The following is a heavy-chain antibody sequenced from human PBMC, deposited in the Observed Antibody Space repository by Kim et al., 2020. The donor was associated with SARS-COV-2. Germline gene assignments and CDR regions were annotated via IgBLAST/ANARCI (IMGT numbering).Heavy chain of an antibody. Sequence: ASVKVSCKASGYTFTSYYMHWVRQAPGQGLEWMGIINPSGGSTSYAQKFQGRVTMTRDTSTSTVYMELSSLRSEDTAVYYCARVHRLLRYFDWLPGTDAFDIWGQGTMVTVSS. V-gene: IGHV1-46*01. J-gene: IGHJ3*02. CDR1: GYTFTSYY. D-gene: IGHD3-9*01. CDR3: ARVHRLLRYFDWLPGTDAFDI. CDR2: INPSGGST.